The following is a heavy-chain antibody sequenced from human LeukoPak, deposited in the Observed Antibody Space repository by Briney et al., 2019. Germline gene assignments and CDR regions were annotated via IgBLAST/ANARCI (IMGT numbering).Heavy chain of an antibody. CDR2: IIPIFATA. D-gene: IGHD3-22*01. CDR1: GGTFSSYA. CDR3: ARGSTSGYFPSTPRIAYYYGMDV. V-gene: IGHV1-69*01. Sequence: SVKVSCKASGGTFSSYAISWVRQAPGQGLKWMGGIIPIFATANYAQKFQGRVTITADESTSTAYMELSSLRSEDTAVYYCARGSTSGYFPSTPRIAYYYGMDVWGQGTTVTVSS. J-gene: IGHJ6*02.